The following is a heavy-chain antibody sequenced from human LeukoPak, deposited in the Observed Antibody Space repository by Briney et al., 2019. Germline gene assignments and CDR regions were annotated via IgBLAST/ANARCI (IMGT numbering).Heavy chain of an antibody. CDR2: MNPNSGNT. Sequence: ASVKVSCKTSGYTFTSYDVHWVRQAAGQGLEWLGWMNPNSGNTPYAQRFQGRLSMTRDTSIRTAYMELSSLRSDDTAVYYCARRGWKLNERGYYFDYWGQGTLLTVSS. V-gene: IGHV1-8*01. CDR1: GYTFTSYD. CDR3: ARRGWKLNERGYYFDY. J-gene: IGHJ4*02. D-gene: IGHD1-1*01.